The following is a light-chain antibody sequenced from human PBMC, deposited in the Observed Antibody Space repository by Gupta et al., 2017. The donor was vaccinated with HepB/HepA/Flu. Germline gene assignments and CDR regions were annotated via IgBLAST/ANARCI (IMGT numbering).Light chain of an antibody. J-gene: IGLJ3*02. Sequence: QSVLTQPPSASGTPGQRVTISCSGSSPDIGSIYVYWYQQRPGTATNLLIYRTNKRRAGVLDRFSGSKSGTSASLAISGLRYEDEADDYCAAWDESMSSGGFGGGTKLTVL. CDR2: RTN. CDR1: SPDIGSIY. V-gene: IGLV1-47*01. CDR3: AAWDESMSSGG.